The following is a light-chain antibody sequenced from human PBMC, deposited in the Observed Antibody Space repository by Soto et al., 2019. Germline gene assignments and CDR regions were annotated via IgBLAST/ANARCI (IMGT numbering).Light chain of an antibody. V-gene: IGLV2-8*01. Sequence: QSALTQPPSASGSPGQSVTISCTGTSSDVGGYNYVSWYQQHPGKAPKLMIYEVSKRPSGVPDRFSGSKSGNTASLTVSGLQAEEEAYYYCSSYAGSTPYVFGAGTKLTVL. CDR2: EVS. J-gene: IGLJ1*01. CDR1: SSDVGGYNY. CDR3: SSYAGSTPYV.